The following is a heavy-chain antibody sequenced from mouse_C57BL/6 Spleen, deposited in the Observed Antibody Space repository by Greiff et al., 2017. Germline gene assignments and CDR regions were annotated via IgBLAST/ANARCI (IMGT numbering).Heavy chain of an antibody. V-gene: IGHV1-9*01. CDR3: ARFYYEYGLFDY. Sequence: VQLQESGAELMKPGASVKLSCPATGYTFIGYWIEWVKQRPGHGLEWIGEILPGRGSTNSTEKIKGKATFTAATSTHTAYMQISSLTTEDSAIYYSARFYYEYGLFDYWGKGATLTVS. D-gene: IGHD2-4*01. J-gene: IGHJ2*01. CDR2: ILPGRGST. CDR1: GYTFIGYW.